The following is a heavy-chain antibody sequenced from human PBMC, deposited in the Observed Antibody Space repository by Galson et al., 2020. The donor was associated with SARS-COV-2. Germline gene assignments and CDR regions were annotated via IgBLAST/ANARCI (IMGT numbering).Heavy chain of an antibody. V-gene: IGHV2-5*02. CDR3: AHFGPGIAAVAGNLAFGV. D-gene: IGHD6-19*01. Sequence: VSGPTLVKPTQTLTLTCTFSGFSLSTIGVGVGWIRQPPGKALEWLALIYWDDDKNYSPSLKSRLAITKDTSKNQVVLTVTNLDPVDTATYYCAHFGPGIAAVAGNLAFGVWGQGTMVTVSS. CDR1: GFSLSTIGVG. J-gene: IGHJ3*01. CDR2: IYWDDDK.